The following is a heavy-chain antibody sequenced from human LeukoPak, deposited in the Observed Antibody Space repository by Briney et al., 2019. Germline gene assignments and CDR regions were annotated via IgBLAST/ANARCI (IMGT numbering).Heavy chain of an antibody. J-gene: IGHJ5*02. D-gene: IGHD2-2*01. CDR2: ISSSGSTI. CDR3: ARVPGVVVPAARNWFDP. Sequence: QPGGSLRLSCAASGFTFSSYEMNWVRQAPGKGLEWVSYISSSGSTIYYADSVKGRFTISRDNAKNSLYLQMNSLRAENTAVYYCARVPGVVVPAARNWFDPWGQGTLVTVSS. V-gene: IGHV3-48*03. CDR1: GFTFSSYE.